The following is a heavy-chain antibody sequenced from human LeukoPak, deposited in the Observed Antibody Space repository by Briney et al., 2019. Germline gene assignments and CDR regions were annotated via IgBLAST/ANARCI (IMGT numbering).Heavy chain of an antibody. CDR2: IYYSGST. CDR1: GVSISSYY. Sequence: SEALSLTCTVSGVSISSYYWSWIGQPPGKGLEWIGYIYYSGSTNYNPSLKSRVTISLDTSKNQFSLKPSSVTAADTAVYYCARHDGSSWYYAFDVWGQGTMVTVSS. D-gene: IGHD6-13*01. CDR3: ARHDGSSWYYAFDV. V-gene: IGHV4-59*08. J-gene: IGHJ3*01.